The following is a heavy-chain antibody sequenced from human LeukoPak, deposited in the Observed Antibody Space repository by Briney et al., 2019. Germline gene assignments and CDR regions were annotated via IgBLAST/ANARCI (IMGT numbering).Heavy chain of an antibody. CDR3: AKVTWESRPPDCNS. J-gene: IGHJ4*02. V-gene: IGHV3-23*01. CDR1: GFTFSSCA. CDR2: IRGSGDTA. D-gene: IGHD6-6*01. Sequence: GGSLRLSCAASGFTFSSCAMSWVRQAPGKGLEWVSAIRGSGDTALYADSVKGRFTISRDNFKNIVYLEMNSLRAEDTATYYCAKVTWESRPPDCNSWGPGTLVTVSS.